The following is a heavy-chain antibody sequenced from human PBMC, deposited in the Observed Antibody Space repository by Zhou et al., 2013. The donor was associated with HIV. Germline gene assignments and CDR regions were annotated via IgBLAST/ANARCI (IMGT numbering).Heavy chain of an antibody. D-gene: IGHD3-3*01. Sequence: QVQLVQSGAEVRKPGSSVKVSCRLFGDTFSSSYAITWVRQAPGQGLEWMGRIIPFFVTPNYAQKFQGRVTITTDESTSTAYMELSSLRSEDTAVYYCARERGPRVTIFGGRGAFDIWGQGTMVTVSS. J-gene: IGHJ3*02. CDR3: ARERGPRVTIFGGRGAFDI. CDR1: GDTFSSSYA. CDR2: IIPFFVTP. V-gene: IGHV1-69*05.